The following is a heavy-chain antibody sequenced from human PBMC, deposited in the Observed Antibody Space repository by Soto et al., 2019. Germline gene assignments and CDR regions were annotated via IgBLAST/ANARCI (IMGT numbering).Heavy chain of an antibody. CDR2: ISSSSSTI. D-gene: IGHD4-17*01. V-gene: IGHV3-48*01. Sequence: GGSLRLSCAASGFTFSSYSMNWVRQAPGKGLEWVSYISSSSSTIYYADSVKGRFTISRDNAKNSLYLQMNSLRAEDTAVYYCARVKDDYGDPRRFDPWGQGTLVTVSS. J-gene: IGHJ5*02. CDR1: GFTFSSYS. CDR3: ARVKDDYGDPRRFDP.